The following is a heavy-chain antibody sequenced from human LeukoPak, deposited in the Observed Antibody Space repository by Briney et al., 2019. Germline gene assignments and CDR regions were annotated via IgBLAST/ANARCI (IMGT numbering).Heavy chain of an antibody. CDR1: GGSISSYY. J-gene: IGHJ4*02. D-gene: IGHD3-16*01. CDR2: IYYSGST. Sequence: NPSETLSLTCTVSGGSISSYYWSWIRQPPGKGLEWIGYIYYSGSTNYNPSLKSRVTISVDTSKNQFSLKLSSVTAADTAVYYCAREAATFEEGFDYWGQGTLVTVSS. V-gene: IGHV4-59*01. CDR3: AREAATFEEGFDY.